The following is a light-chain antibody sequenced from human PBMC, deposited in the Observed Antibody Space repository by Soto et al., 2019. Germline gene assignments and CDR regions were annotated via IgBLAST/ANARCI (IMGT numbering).Light chain of an antibody. V-gene: IGKV1-39*01. CDR1: QSISSY. Sequence: DIQMTQSPSFLSASVGDRVTITCRASQSISSYLNWYQQKPGKGPNLLIYAASSLQRGVPSRFSGSGSGRDFVLTISSLQPEDSATYYCQQSYGTPWTFGQGTKVDIK. J-gene: IGKJ1*01. CDR3: QQSYGTPWT. CDR2: AAS.